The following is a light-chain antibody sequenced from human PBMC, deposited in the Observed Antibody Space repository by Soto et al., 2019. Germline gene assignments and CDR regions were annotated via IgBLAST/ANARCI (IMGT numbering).Light chain of an antibody. CDR3: QQYINWPRT. V-gene: IGKV3-15*01. CDR1: QSVSSI. Sequence: EIVMTQSPATLSVSPGETATLSCRASQSVSSILAWYQQKPGQAPRLLIYVASTRATGIPARFTGSGSGTEFTLTISSLQSEDFAVYYCQQYINWPRTFGQGTKLEIK. J-gene: IGKJ2*01. CDR2: VAS.